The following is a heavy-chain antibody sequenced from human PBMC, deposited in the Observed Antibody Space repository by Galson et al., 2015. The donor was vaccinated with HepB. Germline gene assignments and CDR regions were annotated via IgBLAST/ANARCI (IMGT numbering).Heavy chain of an antibody. Sequence: SLRLSCAASGFDFSTHAMSWVRQAPGKGLEWVSTITGGGRTNYAESVTGRFTISGDNSENTVYPQMSRLRPEDTAVYYCTRPGYGSSWFLDYSHGMDIWGQGTTVIVS. CDR3: TRPGYGSSWFLDYSHGMDI. CDR1: GFDFSTHA. CDR2: ITGGGRT. V-gene: IGHV3-23*01. D-gene: IGHD6-13*01. J-gene: IGHJ6*02.